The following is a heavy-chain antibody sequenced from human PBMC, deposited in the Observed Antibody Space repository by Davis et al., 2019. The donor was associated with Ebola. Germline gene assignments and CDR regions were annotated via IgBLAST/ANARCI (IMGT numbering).Heavy chain of an antibody. CDR2: INPSGGST. V-gene: IGHV1-46*01. CDR1: GYTFTSYY. Sequence: AASVKVSCKASGYTFTSYYMHWVRQAPGQGLEWMGIINPSGGSTSYAQKFQGRVTMTRDTSTSTVYMELSSLRSEDTAVYYCAGLLFEYSSSSRAFDIWGQGTMVTVSS. D-gene: IGHD6-6*01. J-gene: IGHJ3*02. CDR3: AGLLFEYSSSSRAFDI.